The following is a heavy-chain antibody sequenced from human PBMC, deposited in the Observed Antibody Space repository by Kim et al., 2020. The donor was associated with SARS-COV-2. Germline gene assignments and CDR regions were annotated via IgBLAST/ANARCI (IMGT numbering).Heavy chain of an antibody. J-gene: IGHJ4*02. V-gene: IGHV4-59*08. CDR3: ARHVTMIRGAFDY. Sequence: YTPSRKSRATISVDTSKNQFSLKLSSVTAADTAVYYCARHVTMIRGAFDYWGQGTLVTVSS. D-gene: IGHD3-10*01.